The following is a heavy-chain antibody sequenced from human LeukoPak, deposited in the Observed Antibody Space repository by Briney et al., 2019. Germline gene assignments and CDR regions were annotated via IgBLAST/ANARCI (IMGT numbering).Heavy chain of an antibody. CDR1: GFPFSSYA. V-gene: IGHV3-64D*06. J-gene: IGHJ4*02. CDR2: ISSNGGST. Sequence: AGPLRLSCSASGFPFSSYAMHWVRQPPGKGLEYVSAISSNGGSTYYADSVKGRFTISRDNSKNTLYLQMSGLRAEDTAVYCCVKVVRGVIDYWGQGTLVTVSS. D-gene: IGHD3-10*02. CDR3: VKVVRGVIDY.